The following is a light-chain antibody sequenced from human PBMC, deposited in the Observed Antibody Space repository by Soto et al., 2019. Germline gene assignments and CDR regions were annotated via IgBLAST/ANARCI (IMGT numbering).Light chain of an antibody. Sequence: QSALTQPRSVSGSPGQSITISCTGTSSDVGSYRDVSWYQQHPGKAPKLMIYGVTKRPSGVPDRFSGSKSGNTASLTISGLQAEDEADYYCCSYAGSYSVVFGGGTKLTVL. CDR1: SSDVGSYRD. J-gene: IGLJ2*01. CDR3: CSYAGSYSVV. V-gene: IGLV2-11*01. CDR2: GVT.